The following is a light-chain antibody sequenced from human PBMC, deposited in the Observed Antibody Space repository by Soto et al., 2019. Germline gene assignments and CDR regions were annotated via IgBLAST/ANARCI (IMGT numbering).Light chain of an antibody. V-gene: IGKV3-11*01. J-gene: IGKJ5*01. Sequence: EIVLTQSPATLSLSPGERATLSCRASQSVNRYLTWYQQKPGQAHRLLIYDVSNRATGIPARFSGSGSGTDFTLTISSLEPEDFAVYYCQHRSDSPPIPFGQGTRLEIK. CDR2: DVS. CDR3: QHRSDSPPIP. CDR1: QSVNRY.